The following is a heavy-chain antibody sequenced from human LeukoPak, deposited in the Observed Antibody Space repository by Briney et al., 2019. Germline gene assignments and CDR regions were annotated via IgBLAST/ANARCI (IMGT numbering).Heavy chain of an antibody. Sequence: SETLSLTCAVYGGSFSGYYWSWIRQPPGKGLEWIGEINHSGSTNYNPSLKSRVTISVDMSKNQFSLKLSSVTAADTAVYYCARGVGSSGSMYDYWGQGTLVTVSS. CDR2: INHSGST. CDR3: ARGVGSSGSMYDY. V-gene: IGHV4-34*01. D-gene: IGHD3-22*01. CDR1: GGSFSGYY. J-gene: IGHJ4*02.